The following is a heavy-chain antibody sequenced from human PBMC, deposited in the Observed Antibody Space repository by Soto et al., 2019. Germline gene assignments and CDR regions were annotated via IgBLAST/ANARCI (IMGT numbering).Heavy chain of an antibody. CDR1: GFTFSNAW. D-gene: IGHD3-16*01. J-gene: IGHJ6*03. V-gene: IGHV3-15*01. CDR2: IKSKTDGGTT. Sequence: EVQLVESGGGLVQPGGSLRLSCAASGFTFSNAWMSWVRQAPGKGLEWVGRIKSKTDGGTTDYAAPVKGRFTISRDDSKNTLYLQMNSLKTEDTAVYYCTTDPHLGFYYYMDVWGKGTTVTVSS. CDR3: TTDPHLGFYYYMDV.